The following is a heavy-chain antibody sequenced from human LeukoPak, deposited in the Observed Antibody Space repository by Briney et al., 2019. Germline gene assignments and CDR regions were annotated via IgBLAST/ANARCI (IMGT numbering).Heavy chain of an antibody. CDR1: GFTFSSYG. D-gene: IGHD3-22*01. CDR2: ISGSGGST. J-gene: IGHJ4*02. Sequence: QPGGTLRLSCAASGFTFSSYGMSWVRQAPGKGLEWVSAISGSGGSTYYADSVKGRFTVSRDNAKNSLYLQMNSLRAEDTAVYYCARVLHKRNYDSTTYYGYWGQGTLVTVSS. CDR3: ARVLHKRNYDSTTYYGY. V-gene: IGHV3-23*01.